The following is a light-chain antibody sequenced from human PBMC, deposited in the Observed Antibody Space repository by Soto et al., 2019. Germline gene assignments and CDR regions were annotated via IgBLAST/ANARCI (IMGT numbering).Light chain of an antibody. V-gene: IGKV3-20*01. CDR2: GAS. CDR1: QSVSSNY. CDR3: QQYGTSLYT. Sequence: EIVLTQSPGTLSLSPGERATLSCRASQSVSSNYLAWHQHKPGQAPRLLIYGASSRATGIPDRFSGSGSGTDFTLTISRLEPEDFALYYCQQYGTSLYTFGQGTKLEIK. J-gene: IGKJ2*01.